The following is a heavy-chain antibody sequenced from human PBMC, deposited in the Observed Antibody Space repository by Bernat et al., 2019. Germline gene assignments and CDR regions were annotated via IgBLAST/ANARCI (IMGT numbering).Heavy chain of an antibody. CDR3: ARWKRGDYYGSGSYYQSHYYYYGMDV. Sequence: QVQLQPWGAGLLKPSETLSLTFAVYGWSFSGYYWSWIRQPPGKGLAWIGEINHSGSTNYNPSPQSRVTISIGTSQNQFSLKLSFVTAADTAVYYCARWKRGDYYGSGSYYQSHYYYYGMDVWGQGTTVTVSS. CDR1: GWSFSGYY. J-gene: IGHJ6*02. V-gene: IGHV4-34*01. CDR2: INHSGST. D-gene: IGHD3-10*01.